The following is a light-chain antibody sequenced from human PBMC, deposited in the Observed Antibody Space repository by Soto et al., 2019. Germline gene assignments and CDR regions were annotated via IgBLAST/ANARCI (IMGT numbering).Light chain of an antibody. V-gene: IGLV2-14*01. J-gene: IGLJ2*01. Sequence: QSVLTQPASVSGSPGQSITISCTGTSSDVGGYNYVSWYQQHPGKAPKLLIYEVSYRPSGVSNHFSASKSGNTASLTVSGLQADDEADYYCSSYTSSNTLIFGGGTKVTVL. CDR3: SSYTSSNTLI. CDR2: EVS. CDR1: SSDVGGYNY.